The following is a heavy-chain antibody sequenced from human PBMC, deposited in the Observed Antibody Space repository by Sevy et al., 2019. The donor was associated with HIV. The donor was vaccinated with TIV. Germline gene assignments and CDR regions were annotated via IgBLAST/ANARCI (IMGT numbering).Heavy chain of an antibody. Sequence: SETLSLTCAVYGGSFSGYYWSWIRQPPGKGLEWIGEINHSGSTNYNPSLKSRVTISVDTSKNQFSLKLSSVTAADTAVYYCARGDCSSTSCLERWFDPWGQGTLVTVSS. V-gene: IGHV4-34*01. CDR2: INHSGST. CDR3: ARGDCSSTSCLERWFDP. CDR1: GGSFSGYY. J-gene: IGHJ5*02. D-gene: IGHD2-2*01.